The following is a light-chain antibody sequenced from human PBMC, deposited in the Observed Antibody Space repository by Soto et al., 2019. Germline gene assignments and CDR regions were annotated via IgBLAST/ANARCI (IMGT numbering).Light chain of an antibody. CDR1: ESVSSSY. CDR2: GAS. CDR3: QQYGGSPWT. Sequence: EIVLTQSPGTLSLSPGERATLSCRASESVSSSYLAWFQQKPGQAPRLLIYGASNRATGIPDRFSGSGSGTDFTLTISRLEPEDFAVYYCQQYGGSPWTFGQGTKLEIK. J-gene: IGKJ1*01. V-gene: IGKV3-20*01.